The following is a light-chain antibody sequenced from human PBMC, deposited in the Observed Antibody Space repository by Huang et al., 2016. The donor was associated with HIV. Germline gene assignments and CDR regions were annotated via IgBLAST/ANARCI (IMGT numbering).Light chain of an antibody. CDR3: QESHGSPRPRFT. V-gene: IGKV1-39*01. CDR2: CAS. J-gene: IGKJ3*01. CDR1: HNISDY. Sequence: DIQMTQFPSSLSASVGDRITISCRASHNISDYLYWYRHKPGKAPKLLVFCASTFQNWVPSRLSSSGSGTDFSHSISNLQPEYFAAYYCQESHGSPRPRFTFGPGTDVDIK.